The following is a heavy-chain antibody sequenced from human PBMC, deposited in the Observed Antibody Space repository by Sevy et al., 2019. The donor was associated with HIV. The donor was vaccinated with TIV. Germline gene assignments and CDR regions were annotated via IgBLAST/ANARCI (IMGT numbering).Heavy chain of an antibody. CDR1: GFTFSRYA. J-gene: IGHJ4*02. Sequence: GGSLRLSCAASGFTFSRYAMNWVRQAPGKGLEWVAVISHDERTTYYADSVKGRFTISRDNSKNTLYLQMDSLRPEDTTIYYCARDPGNSGNYWGQGTLVTVSS. CDR3: ARDPGNSGNY. CDR2: ISHDERTT. V-gene: IGHV3-30*04. D-gene: IGHD1-1*01.